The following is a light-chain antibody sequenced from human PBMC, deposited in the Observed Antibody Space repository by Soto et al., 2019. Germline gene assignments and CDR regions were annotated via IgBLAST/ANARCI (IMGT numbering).Light chain of an antibody. J-gene: IGKJ2*01. CDR1: QSVSSN. Sequence: EIVMTQSPATLSVSPGERATLSCRASQSVSSNLAWYQHKPGQAPRLLIYGAFTRATGIPARFSGSGSGTEFTLTISRLQSEDFAVYYWQLYNNWPPYTFGQGNKLEIK. CDR2: GAF. V-gene: IGKV3-15*01. CDR3: QLYNNWPPYT.